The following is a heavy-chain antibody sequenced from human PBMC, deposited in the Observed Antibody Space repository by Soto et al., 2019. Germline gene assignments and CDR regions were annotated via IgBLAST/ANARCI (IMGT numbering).Heavy chain of an antibody. J-gene: IGHJ4*02. CDR3: ARLDGRSGYSPDY. CDR2: IHYSGST. D-gene: IGHD3-22*01. CDR1: GGSISASGYY. Sequence: QLQLQESGPGLVRPSETLSLTCTVSGGSISASGYYWAWIRQPPGMGLEWIGHIHYSGSTYYNPSLRSRVTISVDTSKNHFSLRLSSVTAADTAVYFCARLDGRSGYSPDYWGQGTLVTVSS. V-gene: IGHV4-39*01.